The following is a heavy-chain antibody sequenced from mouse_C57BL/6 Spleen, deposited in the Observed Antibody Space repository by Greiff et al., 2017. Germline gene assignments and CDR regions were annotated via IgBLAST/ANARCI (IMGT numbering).Heavy chain of an antibody. V-gene: IGHV1-26*01. D-gene: IGHD1-1*01. Sequence: EVQLQQSGPELVKPGASVKISCKASGYTFTDYYMNWVKQSHGKSLEWIGDINPNNGGTSYNQKFKGKATLTVDKSSSTAYMELRSLTSEDSAVYYCARGEDGSRGWYFDVWGTGTTVTVSS. CDR3: ARGEDGSRGWYFDV. J-gene: IGHJ1*03. CDR2: INPNNGGT. CDR1: GYTFTDYY.